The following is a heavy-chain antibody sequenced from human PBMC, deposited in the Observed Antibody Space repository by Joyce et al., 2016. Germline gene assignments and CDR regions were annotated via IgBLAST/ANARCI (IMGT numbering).Heavy chain of an antibody. CDR3: ARVPGFH. J-gene: IGHJ4*02. CDR1: GFTVSNNY. V-gene: IGHV3-53*01. Sequence: EVQLVESGGGLIQPGGSLRLSCAASGFTVSNNYMTWVRQVPGKGLEWVSFMYSGGDTYYADSVKGRFTISRDKNTLYLQMNSLRVEDTAVYYCARVPGFHWGQGTLVTVSS. CDR2: MYSGGDT.